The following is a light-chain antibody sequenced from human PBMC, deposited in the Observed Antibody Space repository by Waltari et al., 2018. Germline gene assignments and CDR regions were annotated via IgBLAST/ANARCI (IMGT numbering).Light chain of an antibody. CDR2: DAS. V-gene: IGKV3-15*01. CDR1: ESVINS. CDR3: QQSYSTLWT. J-gene: IGKJ1*01. Sequence: EIVMTQSPATLSVSPGERATLSCRASESVINSLAWYQQRPGQAPRLLFYDASTRATGIPARFSGSGSGTEFTLTISSLQSEDFATYYCQQSYSTLWTFGQGTKVEIK.